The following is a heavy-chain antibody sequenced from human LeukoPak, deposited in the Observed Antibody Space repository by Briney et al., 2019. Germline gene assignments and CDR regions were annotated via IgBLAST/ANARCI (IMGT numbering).Heavy chain of an antibody. CDR1: GYSFTSYW. CDR3: ARGNKVVPAAPLLFDAFDI. V-gene: IGHV5-51*01. Sequence: GESLKISCKGSGYSFTSYWIGWVRQMPGKGLEWMGIIYPGDSDTRCSPSFQGQVTISADKSISTAYLQWSSLKASDTAMYYCARGNKVVPAAPLLFDAFDIWGQGTMVTVSS. D-gene: IGHD2-2*01. CDR2: IYPGDSDT. J-gene: IGHJ3*02.